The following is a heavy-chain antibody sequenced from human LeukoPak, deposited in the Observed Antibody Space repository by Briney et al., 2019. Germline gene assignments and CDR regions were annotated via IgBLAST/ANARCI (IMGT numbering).Heavy chain of an antibody. Sequence: SETLSLTCSVSGYSISSGYYWGWIRQPPGKGLEWIGSIYHSGSTYYNPSLKSRVTIPVDTSKNQFSLKLSSVTAADTAVYYCARAAHTIFRVVIIMGGAFDIWGQGTMVTVSS. CDR1: GYSISSGYY. CDR2: IYHSGST. D-gene: IGHD3-3*01. CDR3: ARAAHTIFRVVIIMGGAFDI. V-gene: IGHV4-38-2*02. J-gene: IGHJ3*02.